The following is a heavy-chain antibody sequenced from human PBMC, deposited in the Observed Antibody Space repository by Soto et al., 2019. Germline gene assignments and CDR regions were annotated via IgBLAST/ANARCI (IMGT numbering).Heavy chain of an antibody. CDR2: TKCDGSNT. CDR1: GFTFSNHW. J-gene: IGHJ4*02. Sequence: GGSLRLSCGASGFTFSNHWMHWVRQTPGKGLEWVAVTKCDGSNTSYADSVKGRFTISRDNAKNSLYLQMNSLRDEDTAVYYCARDHRGITIFGVVTVFDYWGQGTLVTVSS. D-gene: IGHD3-3*01. CDR3: ARDHRGITIFGVVTVFDY. V-gene: IGHV3-74*01.